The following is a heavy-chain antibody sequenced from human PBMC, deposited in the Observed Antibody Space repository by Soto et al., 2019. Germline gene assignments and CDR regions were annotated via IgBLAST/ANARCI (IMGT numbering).Heavy chain of an antibody. CDR1: GGSFSGYY. Sequence: QVQLQQWGAGLLKPSETLSLTCAVYGGSFSGYYWSWIRQPPGKGLERIGEIKHSGSTNYNPSRKGRVTISVVTSKNVLSLKLSDVTAADTALYYCAIYRQWLVAYYFDSWGQGTLVTVSS. V-gene: IGHV4-34*01. J-gene: IGHJ4*02. D-gene: IGHD6-19*01. CDR3: AIYRQWLVAYYFDS. CDR2: IKHSGST.